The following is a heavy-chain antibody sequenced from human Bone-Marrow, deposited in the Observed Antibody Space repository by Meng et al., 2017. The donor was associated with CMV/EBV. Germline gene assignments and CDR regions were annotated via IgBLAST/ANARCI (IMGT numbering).Heavy chain of an antibody. J-gene: IGHJ3*02. CDR1: GFTFSSYE. D-gene: IGHD3-3*01. Sequence: GESLKISCAASGFTFSSYEMNWVRQAPGKGLEWVAVISYDGSNKYYADSVKGRFTISRDNSKNTLYLQMNSLRAEDTAVYYCARDQSEWLNAFDIWGQGTMVTVSS. V-gene: IGHV3-30*04. CDR2: ISYDGSNK. CDR3: ARDQSEWLNAFDI.